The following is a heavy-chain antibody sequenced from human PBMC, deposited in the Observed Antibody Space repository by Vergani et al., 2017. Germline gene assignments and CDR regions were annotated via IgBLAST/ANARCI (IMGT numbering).Heavy chain of an antibody. D-gene: IGHD1-26*01. CDR1: GGSITYGAFY. CDR3: ASDRRFRGSYFHLGL. Sequence: QVQLQESGPGLVKPSETLSLTCTVSGGSITYGAFYWGWIRQSPGKGLEWIGRFYSSGIYNYNPSLKSRVSMSLDTSKNQFSLHLTSVTAADSATYYCASDRRFRGSYFHLGLWGQGALVNVSS. V-gene: IGHV4-39*07. CDR2: FYSSGIY. J-gene: IGHJ4*02.